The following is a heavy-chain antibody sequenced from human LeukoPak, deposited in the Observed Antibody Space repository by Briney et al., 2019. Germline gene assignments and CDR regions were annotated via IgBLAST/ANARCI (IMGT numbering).Heavy chain of an antibody. CDR2: ISGSGGST. CDR3: ARDRDFYDYVWGSYPYGMDV. D-gene: IGHD3-16*02. Sequence: GGSLRLSCAASGFTFNHYWMTWVRQAPGKGLEWVSAISGSGGSTYYAESVKGRFTISRDNAKNSLYLQMNSLRAEDTAVYYCARDRDFYDYVWGSYPYGMDVWGQGTTVTVSS. V-gene: IGHV3-21*04. J-gene: IGHJ6*02. CDR1: GFTFNHYW.